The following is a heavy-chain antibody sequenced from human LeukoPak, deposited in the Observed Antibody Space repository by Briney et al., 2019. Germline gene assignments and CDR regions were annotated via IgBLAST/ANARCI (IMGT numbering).Heavy chain of an antibody. V-gene: IGHV4-61*01. CDR1: GGSVSSGSYY. CDR2: IYYSGST. CDR3: HGWQQLAHFDY. J-gene: IGHJ4*02. D-gene: IGHD6-13*01. Sequence: SETLSLTWTVSGGSVSSGSYYWSWIRQPPRKGLEWIGYIYYSGSTNYNPSLKSRVTISVDTSKNQFSLKLSSVTAADTAVYYCHGWQQLAHFDYWGQGTLVTVSS.